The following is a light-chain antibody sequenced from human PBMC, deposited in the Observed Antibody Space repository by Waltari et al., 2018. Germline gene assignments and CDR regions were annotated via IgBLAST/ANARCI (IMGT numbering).Light chain of an antibody. Sequence: EIALTQSPGTLSLSPGERATLSCRASQSVSSNYLTWYQQRPGQAPRLLVYGASIRATGIADRFSGSGSGRDFTLTISRLEPEDVGVYYCHQYGSSRYTFGQGTKLEIK. CDR1: QSVSSNY. V-gene: IGKV3-20*01. CDR2: GAS. CDR3: HQYGSSRYT. J-gene: IGKJ2*01.